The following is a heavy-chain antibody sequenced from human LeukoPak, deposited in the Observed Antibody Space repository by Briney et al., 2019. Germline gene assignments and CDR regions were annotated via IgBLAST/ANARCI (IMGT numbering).Heavy chain of an antibody. J-gene: IGHJ4*02. V-gene: IGHV4-59*08. D-gene: IGHD5-12*01. Sequence: SETLSLICTVSDGSITNYYWGWIRQPPGKGLEWIGYVTYSGSTNYNPSLKSRVTISMDTSKNQFSLKLSSVTAADTAVYYCARHRGGYQADIDYWGQGTLVTVSS. CDR3: ARHRGGYQADIDY. CDR2: VTYSGST. CDR1: DGSITNYY.